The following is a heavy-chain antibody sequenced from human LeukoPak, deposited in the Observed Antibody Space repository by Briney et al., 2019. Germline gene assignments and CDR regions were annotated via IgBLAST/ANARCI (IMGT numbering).Heavy chain of an antibody. CDR3: AGGMDYGGNPRPFDY. D-gene: IGHD4-23*01. V-gene: IGHV1-18*01. CDR2: INTYNGNT. J-gene: IGHJ4*02. CDR1: GYTFTTYV. Sequence: ASVKVSCKASGYTFTTYVISWVRQAPGQGLEWIGWINTYNGNTNYAQNLQGRVTMTTDTSTSTAYIELRSLKSDDTAVYYCAGGMDYGGNPRPFDYWGQGTLVTVSS.